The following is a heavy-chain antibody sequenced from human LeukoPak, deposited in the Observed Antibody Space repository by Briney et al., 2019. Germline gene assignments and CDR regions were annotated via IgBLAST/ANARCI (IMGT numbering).Heavy chain of an antibody. V-gene: IGHV1-3*01. J-gene: IGHJ3*02. CDR2: INAGNGNT. Sequence: GASVKVSCKASGYTFTSYAMHWVRQAPGQRLEWMGWINAGNGNTKYSQKFQGRVTITRDTSASTAYMELSSLRSEDTAVYYCARNKLRDGAFDIWGQGTMVTVSS. CDR1: GYTFTSYA. D-gene: IGHD3-10*01. CDR3: ARNKLRDGAFDI.